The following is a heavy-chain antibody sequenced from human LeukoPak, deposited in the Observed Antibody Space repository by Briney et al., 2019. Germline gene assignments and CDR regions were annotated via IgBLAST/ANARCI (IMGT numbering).Heavy chain of an antibody. CDR1: GGSISSHY. Sequence: SETLSLTCTVSGGSISSHYWSWIRQPPGKGLEWIGYIYYSGSTNYNPTLKSRVTISVDTSKNQFSLKLSSVTAADTAVYYCARVVGYCSSTSCPNWFDPWGQGTLVTVSS. D-gene: IGHD2-2*01. CDR2: IYYSGST. V-gene: IGHV4-59*11. CDR3: ARVVGYCSSTSCPNWFDP. J-gene: IGHJ5*02.